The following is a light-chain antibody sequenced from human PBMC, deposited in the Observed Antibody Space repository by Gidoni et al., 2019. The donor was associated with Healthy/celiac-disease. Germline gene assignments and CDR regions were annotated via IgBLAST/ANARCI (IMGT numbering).Light chain of an antibody. CDR1: QSVSSY. CDR2: DAS. J-gene: IGKJ3*01. CDR3: QQRSNWPH. V-gene: IGKV3-11*01. Sequence: EMVLTHSPATLPLSPGERATLSCRASQSVSSYLAWYQQKPGQAPRLLIYDASNRATGIPARFSGSGSGTDFTLTISSLEPEDFAVYYCQQRSNWPHFGPGTKVDIK.